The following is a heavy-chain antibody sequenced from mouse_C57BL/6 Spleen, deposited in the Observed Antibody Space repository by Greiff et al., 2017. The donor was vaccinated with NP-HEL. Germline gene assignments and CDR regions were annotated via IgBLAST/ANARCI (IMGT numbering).Heavy chain of an antibody. J-gene: IGHJ1*03. V-gene: IGHV1-52*01. CDR2: IDPSDSET. D-gene: IGHD3-1*01. CDR1: GYTFTSYW. CDR3: ARPSGKVPWYFDV. Sequence: QVQLQQPGAELVRPGSSVKLSCKASGYTFTSYWMHWVKQRPIQGLEWIGNIDPSDSETHYNQKFKDKATLTVDKSSSTAYMQLSSLTSEDSAVYYWARPSGKVPWYFDVWGTGTTVTVSS.